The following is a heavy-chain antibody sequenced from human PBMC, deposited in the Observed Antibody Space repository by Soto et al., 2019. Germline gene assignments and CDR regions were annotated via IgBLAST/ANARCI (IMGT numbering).Heavy chain of an antibody. Sequence: GGTLRLSCAASVFTFSSYGMHWVREAPGKGLEWVAVISYDGSNKYYADSVKGRFTISRDNSKNTLYLQMNSLRAEDTAVYYCAKSYDILTGYSSTLGAFDIWGQGTMVTVSS. CDR3: AKSYDILTGYSSTLGAFDI. V-gene: IGHV3-30*18. D-gene: IGHD3-9*01. CDR2: ISYDGSNK. J-gene: IGHJ3*02. CDR1: VFTFSSYG.